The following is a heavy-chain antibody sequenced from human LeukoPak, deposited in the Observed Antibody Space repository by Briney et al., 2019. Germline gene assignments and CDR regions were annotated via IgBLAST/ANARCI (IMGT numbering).Heavy chain of an antibody. Sequence: GGSLRLSCASSGFTFRDYYMSWIRQAPGKGLEWVSAVSGNGGSSFYADSVKGRFTISRDNSRNTLFLQVDSLRAEDSAIYYCARRKVGGTGDYWGQGTQVTVSS. CDR2: VSGNGGSS. CDR1: GFTFRDYY. D-gene: IGHD1-26*01. J-gene: IGHJ4*02. CDR3: ARRKVGGTGDY. V-gene: IGHV3-23*01.